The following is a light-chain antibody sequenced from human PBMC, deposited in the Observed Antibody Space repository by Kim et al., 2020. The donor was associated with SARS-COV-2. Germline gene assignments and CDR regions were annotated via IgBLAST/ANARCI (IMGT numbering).Light chain of an antibody. CDR2: QDR. Sequence: SYELTQPPSVSVSPGQTASITCSGDKLGDKYACWYQQKPGQSPVLVIYQDRKRPSGIPERFSGSNSGNPATLTISGTQEMDEADYYCQAWDSSTAVFGGG. CDR1: KLGDKY. V-gene: IGLV3-1*01. J-gene: IGLJ3*02. CDR3: QAWDSSTAV.